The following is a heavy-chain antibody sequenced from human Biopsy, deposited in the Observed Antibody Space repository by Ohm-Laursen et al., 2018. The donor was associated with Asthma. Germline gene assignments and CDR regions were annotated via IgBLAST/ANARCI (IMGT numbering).Heavy chain of an antibody. D-gene: IGHD4-23*01. CDR1: GFTVSTNG. CDR3: ARAYGGSFFSGAFDI. V-gene: IGHV3-53*01. J-gene: IGHJ3*02. Sequence: SLRLSCAASGFTVSTNGMSWVRQPPGKGLEWVSVIYSGGGTYYADSVQGRVTISRVNSKNTLSLQMNSLRAEDTAVYYCARAYGGSFFSGAFDIWGQGTMVTVSS. CDR2: IYSGGGT.